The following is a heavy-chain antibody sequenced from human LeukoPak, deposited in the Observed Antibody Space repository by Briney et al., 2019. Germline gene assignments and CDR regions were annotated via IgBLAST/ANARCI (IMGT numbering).Heavy chain of an antibody. CDR1: GFTFSSYG. Sequence: GGTLRLSCAASGFTFSSYGLNWVRQAPGKGLEWVSVISGSGGSTYYADSVKGRFTISRDNSKNTLYLQMNSLRAEDTAVYYCAKDSYWTGGWFDPWGQGTLVTVSS. V-gene: IGHV3-23*01. CDR2: ISGSGGST. J-gene: IGHJ5*02. CDR3: AKDSYWTGGWFDP. D-gene: IGHD3/OR15-3a*01.